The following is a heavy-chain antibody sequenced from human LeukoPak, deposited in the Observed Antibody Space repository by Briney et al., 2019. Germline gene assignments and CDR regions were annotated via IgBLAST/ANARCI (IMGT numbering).Heavy chain of an antibody. CDR1: GGSISSGSYY. D-gene: IGHD1-14*01. J-gene: IGHJ4*02. CDR2: VYTSGAT. V-gene: IGHV4-61*09. Sequence: PSQTLSLTCTVSGGSISSGSYYGTWIRQPAGKGLEWIGHVYTSGATSYNPSLQSRVTISVDTSKHEFSLKLTSLTAADTAVYYCARTGGGVGWFGTIDSWGQGTLVTVSS. CDR3: ARTGGGVGWFGTIDS.